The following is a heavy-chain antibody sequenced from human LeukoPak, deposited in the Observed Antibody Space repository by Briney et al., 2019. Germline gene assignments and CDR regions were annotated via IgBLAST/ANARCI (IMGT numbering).Heavy chain of an antibody. D-gene: IGHD3-16*02. CDR2: IYTSGST. V-gene: IGHV4-4*07. CDR1: GGSISSYY. CDR3: ARGHPIVYGRRRINWFDP. J-gene: IGHJ5*02. Sequence: SETLSLTCTVSGGSISSYYWSWIRQPAGKGLEWIGRIYTSGSTNYNPSLKSRVTMSVDTSKIQFSLKLSSVTAADTAVYYCARGHPIVYGRRRINWFDPWGQGTLVTVSS.